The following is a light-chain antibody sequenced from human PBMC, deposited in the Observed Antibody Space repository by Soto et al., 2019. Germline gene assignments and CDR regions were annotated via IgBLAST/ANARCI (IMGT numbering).Light chain of an antibody. Sequence: QSVLTQPPSASGSPGQSVTISCTGTSSEVGGYNYVSWYQHHPGKAPKLIIYEVYKRPSGVPDRFSGSKSGNTAALTVSGLQSEDEADYYCSSYVGTNSYVFGTGTKVTDL. V-gene: IGLV2-8*01. CDR2: EVY. J-gene: IGLJ1*01. CDR1: SSEVGGYNY. CDR3: SSYVGTNSYV.